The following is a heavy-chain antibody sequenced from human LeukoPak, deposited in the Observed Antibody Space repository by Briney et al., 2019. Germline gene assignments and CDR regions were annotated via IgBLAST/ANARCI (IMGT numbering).Heavy chain of an antibody. CDR3: AKDRTIAAAGFFYDMDV. CDR2: ISGSGDTT. J-gene: IGHJ6*02. D-gene: IGHD6-13*01. CDR1: GFTFSSYA. V-gene: IGHV3-23*01. Sequence: PGGSLRLSCAASGFTFSSYAMSWVRQAPGKGLDWVSTISGSGDTTYYADSVKGWFTISRDNSKNTLYLQMNSLRAEDTAVYYCAKDRTIAAAGFFYDMDVWGQGTTVTVSS.